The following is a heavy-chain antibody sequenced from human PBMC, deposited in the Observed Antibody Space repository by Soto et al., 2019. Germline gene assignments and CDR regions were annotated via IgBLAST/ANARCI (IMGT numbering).Heavy chain of an antibody. V-gene: IGHV4-59*08. D-gene: IGHD2-21*01. Sequence: SETLSLTCTVSGSPISSYYWSWFRQPPGQGLEWVGYIYYTGTTTYNPSLKSRVTISVDASKSQFSLNLRSVTAADTAVYYCARLGDYSQAFDYWGHGALVTVSS. CDR1: GSPISSYY. CDR2: IYYTGTT. CDR3: ARLGDYSQAFDY. J-gene: IGHJ4*01.